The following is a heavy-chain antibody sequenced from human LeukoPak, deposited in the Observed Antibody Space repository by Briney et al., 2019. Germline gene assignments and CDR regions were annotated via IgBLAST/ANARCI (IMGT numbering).Heavy chain of an antibody. J-gene: IGHJ4*02. D-gene: IGHD6-13*01. CDR3: AKVGTAHSSSCPDY. V-gene: IGHV3-23*01. Sequence: GGSLRLSCAASGFTFSSYAMTWVRQAPGKGLEWVSTISGSGGSTYYADSVKGRFTISRDNSKNTLYLQMNSLRAEDPAVYYCAKVGTAHSSSCPDYWGQGTLVTVSS. CDR1: GFTFSSYA. CDR2: ISGSGGST.